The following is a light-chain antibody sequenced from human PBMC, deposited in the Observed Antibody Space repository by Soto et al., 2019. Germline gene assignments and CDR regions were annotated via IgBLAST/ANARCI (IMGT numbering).Light chain of an antibody. Sequence: QSALTQPPSASGSPGQSVTISCTGSSSDVGTSNYVSWYQQHPGRAPKLMISEVNKRPSGVPDRFSGSKSGNTASLTVSGLQTDDEADYYCSSYAGNNDIVFGSGTKVTVL. CDR1: SSDVGTSNY. V-gene: IGLV2-8*01. CDR3: SSYAGNNDIV. J-gene: IGLJ1*01. CDR2: EVN.